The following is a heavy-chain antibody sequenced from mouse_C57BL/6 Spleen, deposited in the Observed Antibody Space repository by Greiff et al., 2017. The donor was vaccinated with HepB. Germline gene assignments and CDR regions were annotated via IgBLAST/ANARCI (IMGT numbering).Heavy chain of an antibody. CDR1: GYTFTDYE. CDR2: IDPATGGT. CDR3: TRRGSSDWYGYFDV. V-gene: IGHV1-15*01. D-gene: IGHD1-1*01. Sequence: QVHVKQSGAELVRPGASVTLSCKASGYTFTDYEMHWVKQTPVHGLEWIGAIDPATGGTAYNQKFKGKAILTADKSSSTAYMELRSLTSEDSAVYYCTRRGSSDWYGYFDVWGTGTTVTVSS. J-gene: IGHJ1*03.